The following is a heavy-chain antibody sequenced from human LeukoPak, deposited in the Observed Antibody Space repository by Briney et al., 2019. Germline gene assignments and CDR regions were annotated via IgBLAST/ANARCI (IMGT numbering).Heavy chain of an antibody. J-gene: IGHJ5*02. V-gene: IGHV3-11*01. CDR1: GFTLSDYY. CDR2: ISSSGGTI. Sequence: PGGSLRLSCAASGFTLSDYYMSWIRQAPGKGLEWVSYISSSGGTIYYADSVKGRFTISRDNAKNSLYLQMNSLRAEDTAVYYCARVVTSPLQVAGPLREYNWFDPWGQGTLVTVSS. D-gene: IGHD6-19*01. CDR3: ARVVTSPLQVAGPLREYNWFDP.